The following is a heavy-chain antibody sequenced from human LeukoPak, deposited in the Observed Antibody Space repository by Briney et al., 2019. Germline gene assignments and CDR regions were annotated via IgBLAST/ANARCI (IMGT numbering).Heavy chain of an antibody. CDR1: GYTFTGYY. J-gene: IGHJ3*02. V-gene: IGHV1-2*02. D-gene: IGHD2-8*01. Sequence: GASVKVSCEASGYTFTGYYMHWVRQAPGQGLEWMGWINPNSGRTNYAQKFQGRVTMTGDTSISTAYMELTRLTSDDTAVYYCARSCLYCTNGVCCAFDIWGQGTMVTVSS. CDR2: INPNSGRT. CDR3: ARSCLYCTNGVCCAFDI.